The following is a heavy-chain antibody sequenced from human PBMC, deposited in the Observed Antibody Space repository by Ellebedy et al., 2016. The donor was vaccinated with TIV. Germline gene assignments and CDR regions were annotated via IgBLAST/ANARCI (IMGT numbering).Heavy chain of an antibody. Sequence: GESLKISCAASEFAFDDDWMSWVRQAPGTGLEGVANINKDGSEEYYMDSVKGRFTISRDNTENSLFLEMSSLRAEDTAIYYCVRGGARSSWYWRLWGHGTLVTVSS. CDR1: EFAFDDDW. CDR2: INKDGSEE. CDR3: VRGGARSSWYWRL. D-gene: IGHD2-8*02. V-gene: IGHV3-7*03. J-gene: IGHJ4*01.